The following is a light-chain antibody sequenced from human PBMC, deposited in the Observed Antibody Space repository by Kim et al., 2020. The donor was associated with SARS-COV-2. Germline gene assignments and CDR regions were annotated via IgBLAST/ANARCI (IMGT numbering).Light chain of an antibody. CDR1: SSDVGGYNY. Sequence: GQSTTLSCTGTSSDVGGYNYVSWDQQHPGKAPKLMIYDVSQRPSGVSNRFSGSKSGNTASLTISGLQAEDEADYYCSSYTSSSTWVFGGGTQLTVL. V-gene: IGLV2-14*04. J-gene: IGLJ3*02. CDR2: DVS. CDR3: SSYTSSSTWV.